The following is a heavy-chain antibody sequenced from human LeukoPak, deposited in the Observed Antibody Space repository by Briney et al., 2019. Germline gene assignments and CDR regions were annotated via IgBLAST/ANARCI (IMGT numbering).Heavy chain of an antibody. D-gene: IGHD3-22*01. J-gene: IGHJ3*02. V-gene: IGHV3-21*01. CDR2: ISSSSSYI. CDR3: ARAGADYYDSSGYSRPANDAFDI. Sequence: GGSLRLSCAATGFTFSSYSMNWVRQAPGKGLEWVSSISSSSSYIYYADSVKGRFTISRDNAKNSLYLQMNSLRAEDTAVYYCARAGADYYDSSGYSRPANDAFDIWGQGTMVTVSS. CDR1: GFTFSSYS.